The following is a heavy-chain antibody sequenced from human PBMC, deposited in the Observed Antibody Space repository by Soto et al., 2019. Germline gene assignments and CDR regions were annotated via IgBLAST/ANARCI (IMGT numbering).Heavy chain of an antibody. D-gene: IGHD6-13*01. CDR3: AKPGSWYSYYYYMDV. CDR2: ISYDGSNK. V-gene: IGHV3-30*18. J-gene: IGHJ6*03. Sequence: QVQLVESGGGVVQPGRSLRLSCAASGFTFSSYGMHWVRQAPGKGLEWVAVISYDGSNKYYADSVKGRFTISRDNSKNTLYLQMNSLRAEDTAVYYCAKPGSWYSYYYYMDVWGKGTTVTVSS. CDR1: GFTFSSYG.